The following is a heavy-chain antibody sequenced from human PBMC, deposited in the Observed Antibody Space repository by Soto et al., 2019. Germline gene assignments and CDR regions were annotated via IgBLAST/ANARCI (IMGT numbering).Heavy chain of an antibody. Sequence: ASVKVSCKASGYTFASCAMHWVRQAPGQGLEWMGWISACNGNTKYAQKLQGRVTMTTDTSTSTAYMELRSLRSDDTAVYYCARDFPIAVAGGDYWGQGTLVTVSS. D-gene: IGHD6-19*01. CDR3: ARDFPIAVAGGDY. CDR1: GYTFASCA. V-gene: IGHV1-18*01. J-gene: IGHJ4*02. CDR2: ISACNGNT.